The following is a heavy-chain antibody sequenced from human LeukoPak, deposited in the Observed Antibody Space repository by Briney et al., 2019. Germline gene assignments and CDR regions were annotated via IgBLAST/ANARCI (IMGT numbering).Heavy chain of an antibody. D-gene: IGHD3-9*01. CDR2: IYPGDSDT. CDR1: GYSFSNYW. J-gene: IGHJ4*02. V-gene: IGHV5-51*01. CDR3: ARVLGNDWSGRDY. Sequence: GESLKIPCKGSGYSFSNYWIGWVRQTPGKGLEWMAIIYPGDSDTKYSPSFQGQVTISADKSISTAYLQWNSLTPSDSAMYYCARVLGNDWSGRDYWGQGTLVTVSS.